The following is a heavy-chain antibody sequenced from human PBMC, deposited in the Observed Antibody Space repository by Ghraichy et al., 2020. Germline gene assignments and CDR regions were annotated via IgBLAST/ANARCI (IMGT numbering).Heavy chain of an antibody. Sequence: KLSCVGSGFTFSGYSMNWVRQSPGKGLEWVGYITSSSRSIFYADSVKGRFTISRDNAQNSLSLQMNSLRDEDTAVYYCARGSKVVRFFYYDGMDVWGQGTAVTVSS. J-gene: IGHJ6*02. CDR2: ITSSSRSI. CDR1: GFTFSGYS. CDR3: ARGSKVVRFFYYDGMDV. D-gene: IGHD4-23*01. V-gene: IGHV3-48*02.